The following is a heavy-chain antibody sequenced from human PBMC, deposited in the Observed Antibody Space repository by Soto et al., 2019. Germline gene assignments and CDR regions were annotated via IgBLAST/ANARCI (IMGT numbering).Heavy chain of an antibody. D-gene: IGHD2-2*01. CDR3: AKDTYSSSWYF. CDR2: ISKSGGDT. CDR1: GFTFTKYA. V-gene: IGHV3-23*01. J-gene: IGHJ4*02. Sequence: VGSLRLSCAASGFTFTKYAMTWVRQAPGKGLEWVSSISKSGGDTYYADSVKGRFTISRDNSKNTLYLQMNGLRAEDTALYFCAKDTYSSSWYFWGQGTLVTVSS.